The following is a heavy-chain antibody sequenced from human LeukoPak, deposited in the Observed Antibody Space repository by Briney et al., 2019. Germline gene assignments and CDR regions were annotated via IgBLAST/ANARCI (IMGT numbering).Heavy chain of an antibody. J-gene: IGHJ5*02. CDR2: IYYSGST. Sequence: KASETLSLTCTVSGGSISSYYWSWIRQPPGKGLEWIGYIYYSGSTNYNPSLKSRVTISVDTSKNQFSLKLSSVTAADTAVYYCARAGTVTTLRYNWFDPGGQGTLVTVSS. D-gene: IGHD4-17*01. CDR1: GGSISSYY. CDR3: ARAGTVTTLRYNWFDP. V-gene: IGHV4-59*01.